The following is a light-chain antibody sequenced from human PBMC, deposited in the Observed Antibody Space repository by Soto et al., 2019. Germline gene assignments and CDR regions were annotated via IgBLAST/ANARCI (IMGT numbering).Light chain of an antibody. CDR2: RNN. Sequence: QSVLTQPPSASGTPGQRVTISCSGSSSNIGSNYVYWYQQLPGTAPKLLIYRNNQRPSGVPDRFSGSKSGTSASLAISGLRSEDEPDYYCPPWDDSLSGLYVFGTGTKLTVL. J-gene: IGLJ1*01. V-gene: IGLV1-47*01. CDR1: SSNIGSNY. CDR3: PPWDDSLSGLYV.